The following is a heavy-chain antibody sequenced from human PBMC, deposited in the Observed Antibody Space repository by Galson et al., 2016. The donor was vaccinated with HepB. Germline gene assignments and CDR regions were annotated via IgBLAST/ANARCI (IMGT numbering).Heavy chain of an antibody. CDR2: IYYDATNK. Sequence: SLRLSCAASGFTFNTYGMHWVRQAPGKGLEWVALIYYDATNKHYADSVKGRFTISRDNSKDTLYLQMNSLRAGDTAVYYCARDDYFGSGSYHYSGMDVWGQGTTVTVSS. J-gene: IGHJ6*02. V-gene: IGHV3-33*01. CDR3: ARDDYFGSGSYHYSGMDV. D-gene: IGHD3-10*01. CDR1: GFTFNTYG.